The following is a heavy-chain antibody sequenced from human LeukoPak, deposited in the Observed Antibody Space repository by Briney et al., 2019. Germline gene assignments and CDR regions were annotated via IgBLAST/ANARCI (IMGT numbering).Heavy chain of an antibody. CDR2: ISPDGDNE. CDR3: AKDGPYTSSFDY. Sequence: GGSLRLSCAASGLSFSSYGMRWVRQGPGKGLEWVAAISPDGDNEYYADSVKGRITISRDNSKDTLYLQMSSLTTDDTAVYYCAKDGPYTSSFDYWGQGTLVTVSS. D-gene: IGHD6-13*01. V-gene: IGHV3-30*18. CDR1: GLSFSSYG. J-gene: IGHJ4*02.